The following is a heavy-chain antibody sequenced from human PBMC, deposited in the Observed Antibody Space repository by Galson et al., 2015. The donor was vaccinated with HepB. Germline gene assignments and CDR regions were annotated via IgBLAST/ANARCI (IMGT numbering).Heavy chain of an antibody. V-gene: IGHV5-51*01. CDR3: ARSSSSSEFYGMDV. CDR1: GYSFISYG. Sequence: QSGAEVKKPGASVKVSCKASGYSFISYGITWVRQMPGKGLEWMGIIYPSDSDTRYSPSFQGQVTISADKSISTAYLQWSSLKASDTAMYYCARSSSSSEFYGMDVWGQGTTVTVSS. D-gene: IGHD6-6*01. CDR2: IYPSDSDT. J-gene: IGHJ6*02.